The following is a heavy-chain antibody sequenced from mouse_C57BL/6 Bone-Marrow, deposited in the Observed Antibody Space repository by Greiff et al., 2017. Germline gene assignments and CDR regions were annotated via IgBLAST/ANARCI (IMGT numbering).Heavy chain of an antibody. J-gene: IGHJ1*03. V-gene: IGHV1-52*01. Sequence: QVQLQQPGTELVKPGASVKLSCKASGYTFTSYWMHWVKQRPIQGLEWIGNIDPSDSETHYNQKFKDKATLTVDKSSSTAYMQLSNLTSEDSAVYYGARGSYYGNPWYFDVWGTGTTVTVSS. D-gene: IGHD2-10*01. CDR2: IDPSDSET. CDR3: ARGSYYGNPWYFDV. CDR1: GYTFTSYW.